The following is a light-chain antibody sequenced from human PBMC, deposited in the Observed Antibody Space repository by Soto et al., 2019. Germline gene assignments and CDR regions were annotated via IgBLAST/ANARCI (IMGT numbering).Light chain of an antibody. Sequence: QLVLTQPPSASASLGASVTLTCTLSSGHSDYKVDWYQQRPGKGPRFVMRVGAGGIVGSKGDGIPDRFSVLGSGLNRYLTIKDIQEEDESDYHCGADHGSGSNFVWVFGGGTKVTVL. V-gene: IGLV9-49*01. CDR1: SGHSDYK. CDR3: GADHGSGSNFVWV. CDR2: VGAGGIVG. J-gene: IGLJ3*02.